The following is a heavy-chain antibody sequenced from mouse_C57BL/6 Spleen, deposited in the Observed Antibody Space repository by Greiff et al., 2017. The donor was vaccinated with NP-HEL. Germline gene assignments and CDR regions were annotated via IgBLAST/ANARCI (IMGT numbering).Heavy chain of an antibody. J-gene: IGHJ1*03. V-gene: IGHV5-16*01. D-gene: IGHD2-14*01. Sequence: EVKLVESEGGLVQPGSSMKLSCTASGFTFSDYYMAWVRQVPEKGLEWVANINYDGSSTYYMDSLKSRFIISRDNAKNILYLQMSSLKSEDTATYYCAREIRSYWYFDVWGTGTTVTVSS. CDR2: INYDGSST. CDR1: GFTFSDYY. CDR3: AREIRSYWYFDV.